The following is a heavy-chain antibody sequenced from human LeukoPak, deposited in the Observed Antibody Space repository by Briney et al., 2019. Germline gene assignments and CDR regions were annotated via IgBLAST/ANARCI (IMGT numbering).Heavy chain of an antibody. V-gene: IGHV3-30-3*01. CDR3: ARQLRHYFDY. D-gene: IGHD4-17*01. J-gene: IGHJ4*02. CDR2: ISYDGSNT. Sequence: SGGSLRLSCAASGFTFSSYAMHWVRQAPGKGLEWVAVISYDGSNTYYADSVKVRFTISRDNSKNTLYLQMNSLRAEDTAVYDCARQLRHYFDYCGQGALVTVSS. CDR1: GFTFSSYA.